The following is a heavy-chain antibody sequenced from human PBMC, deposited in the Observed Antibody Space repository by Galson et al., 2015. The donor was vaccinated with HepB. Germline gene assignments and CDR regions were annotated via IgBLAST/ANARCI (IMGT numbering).Heavy chain of an antibody. D-gene: IGHD2-2*02. Sequence: SLRLSCAASGFTFSSYGMHWVRQAPGKGLEWVAVISYDGSNKYYADSVKGRFTISRDNSKSTLYLQMNSLRAEDTAVYYCAKGGFLGYCSSTSCYTDYYYGMDVWGQGTTVTVSS. CDR3: AKGGFLGYCSSTSCYTDYYYGMDV. CDR1: GFTFSSYG. V-gene: IGHV3-30*18. CDR2: ISYDGSNK. J-gene: IGHJ6*02.